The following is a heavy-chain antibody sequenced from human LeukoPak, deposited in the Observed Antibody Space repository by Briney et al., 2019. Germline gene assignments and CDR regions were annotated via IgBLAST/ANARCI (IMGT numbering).Heavy chain of an antibody. V-gene: IGHV3-74*01. CDR3: ARGAKWELLGGDTFDI. D-gene: IGHD1-26*01. Sequence: PGGSLRLSCVDSGFTFSSYWMHWVRQAPGKGLVWVSRINTDGSSTSYADSVKGRFTISRDNAKNTLYLQMNSLRAEDTAVYYCARGAKWELLGGDTFDIWGQGTMITVSS. J-gene: IGHJ3*02. CDR1: GFTFSSYW. CDR2: INTDGSST.